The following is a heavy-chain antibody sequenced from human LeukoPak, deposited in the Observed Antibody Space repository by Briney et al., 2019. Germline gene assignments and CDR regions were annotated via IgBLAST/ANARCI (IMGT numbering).Heavy chain of an antibody. CDR3: TTLESYDSSGYYLDY. V-gene: IGHV3-15*01. CDR2: IKSKTDGGTT. Sequence: GGSLRLSCAASGATVSNAWMSWVRQAPGKGLEWVGRIKSKTDGGTTDYAAPVKGRFTISRDDSENALHLQMSSLKTEDTAVYYCTTLESYDSSGYYLDYWGQGTLVTVSS. D-gene: IGHD3-22*01. J-gene: IGHJ4*02. CDR1: GATVSNAW.